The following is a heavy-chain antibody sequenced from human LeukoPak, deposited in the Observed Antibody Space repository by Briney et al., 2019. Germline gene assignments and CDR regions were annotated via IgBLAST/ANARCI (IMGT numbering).Heavy chain of an antibody. CDR1: GYSISSGYY. D-gene: IGHD2-15*01. V-gene: IGHV4-38-2*02. J-gene: IGHJ5*02. Sequence: SETLSLTCTVSGYSISSGYYWGWIRQPPGKGLEWIGSIYHSGSIYYNPSLKSRVTISVDTSKNQFSLKLSSVTAADTAVYYCARDRGCSGGSCYGYNWFDPWGQGTLVTVSS. CDR2: IYHSGSI. CDR3: ARDRGCSGGSCYGYNWFDP.